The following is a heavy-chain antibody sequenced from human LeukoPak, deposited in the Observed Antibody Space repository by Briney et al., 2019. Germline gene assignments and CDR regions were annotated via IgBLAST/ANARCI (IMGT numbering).Heavy chain of an antibody. CDR2: IYYSGST. Sequence: SETLSLTCTVSGGSISSSSYYWGWIRQPPGKGLEWIGSIYYSGSTYYNPSLKSRVTISVDTSKNQFSLKLSSVTAADTAVYYCARHELRTYYDFWSGSPGAFDIWGQGTMVTVSS. V-gene: IGHV4-39*01. D-gene: IGHD3-3*01. CDR3: ARHELRTYYDFWSGSPGAFDI. CDR1: GGSISSSSYY. J-gene: IGHJ3*02.